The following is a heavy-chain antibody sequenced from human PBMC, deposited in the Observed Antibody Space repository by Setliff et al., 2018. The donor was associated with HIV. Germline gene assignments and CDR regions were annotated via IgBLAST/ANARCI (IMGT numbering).Heavy chain of an antibody. V-gene: IGHV3-48*03. D-gene: IGHD3-10*01. Sequence: GGSLRLSCAASGFTFYIYELNWVRQAPGKGLEWVSYISGGGDYTTHYADSVKGRFTISRDNAEGSLYLQMRNLRAEDTAVYYCAGDNDYGVTSDAFDIWGQGTLVTVSS. J-gene: IGHJ3*02. CDR2: ISGGGDYTT. CDR3: AGDNDYGVTSDAFDI. CDR1: GFTFYIYE.